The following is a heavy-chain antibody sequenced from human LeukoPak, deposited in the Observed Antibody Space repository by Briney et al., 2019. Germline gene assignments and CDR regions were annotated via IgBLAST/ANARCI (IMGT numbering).Heavy chain of an antibody. J-gene: IGHJ5*02. V-gene: IGHV1-2*02. CDR2: MNRNSGGT. Sequence: ASVMVSCKAAAYTFTGCYMHWVGQAPGEGLEGRGWMNRNSGGTNDEQKFQGRVTMTRDTSISTAYMELSRLRSDDTAVYYCAREADIVVVPAAHRYNWFDPWGQGTLVTVSS. CDR1: AYTFTGCY. CDR3: AREADIVVVPAAHRYNWFDP. D-gene: IGHD2-2*01.